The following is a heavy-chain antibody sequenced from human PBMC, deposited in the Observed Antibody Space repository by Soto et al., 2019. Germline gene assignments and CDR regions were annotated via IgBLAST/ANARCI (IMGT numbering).Heavy chain of an antibody. V-gene: IGHV3-48*03. CDR3: ARVYCSTTTCHVQAFDS. Sequence: PGGSLRLSCAASGFTFSSYEMNWVRQAPGKTLEWVSYISSAGDSSYYADSVKSRFTISRDNAKNSLYLQMNSLRVEDTAVYYCARVYCSTTTCHVQAFDSWGQGTLVTV. D-gene: IGHD2-2*01. CDR1: GFTFSSYE. CDR2: ISSAGDSS. J-gene: IGHJ4*02.